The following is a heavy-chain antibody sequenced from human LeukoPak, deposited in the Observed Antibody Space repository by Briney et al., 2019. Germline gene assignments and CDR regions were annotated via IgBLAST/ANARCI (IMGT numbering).Heavy chain of an antibody. J-gene: IGHJ6*03. V-gene: IGHV3-21*01. CDR2: ISSSSSYI. CDR3: ARDSNYYYYMDV. CDR1: GSTFSSYS. Sequence: GGSLRLSCAASGSTFSSYSMNWVRQAPGKGLEWVSSISSSSSYIYYADSVKGRFTISRDNAKNSLYLQMNSLRAEDTAVYYCARDSNYYYYMDVWGKGTTVTVSS.